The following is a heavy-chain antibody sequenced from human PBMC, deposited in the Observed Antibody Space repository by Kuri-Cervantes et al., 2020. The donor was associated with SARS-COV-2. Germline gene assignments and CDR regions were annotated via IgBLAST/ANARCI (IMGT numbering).Heavy chain of an antibody. CDR1: GFSFSRSG. D-gene: IGHD3-10*01. CDR2: ILYDGSDK. V-gene: IGHV3-33*01. Sequence: LSLTCAASGFSFSRSGMHWVRQAPGKGLEWLAVILYDGSDKFYADSVKGRFTVSRDNSKNTLYLQMNSLRAEDTAVYYCARGGSGTYFHYFYYYMDVWGKGTTVTVSS. J-gene: IGHJ6*03. CDR3: ARGGSGTYFHYFYYYMDV.